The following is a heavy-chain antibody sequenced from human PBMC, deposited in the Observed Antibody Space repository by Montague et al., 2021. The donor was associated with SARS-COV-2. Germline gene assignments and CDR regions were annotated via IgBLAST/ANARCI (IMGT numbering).Heavy chain of an antibody. CDR3: ARGHCGGGLCYYGVAFDV. V-gene: IGHV4-61*01. D-gene: IGHD2-8*02. Sequence: SETLSLTCTVSGASINIGTYYWTWIRQSPGKPLEWVGYIHDSGTTNYNPSLKSRVTILEDTSRNQFSLNLNSVTAADTAVYYCARGHCGGGLCYYGVAFDVWGQGTMVTVS. CDR2: IHDSGTT. CDR1: GASINIGTYY. J-gene: IGHJ3*01.